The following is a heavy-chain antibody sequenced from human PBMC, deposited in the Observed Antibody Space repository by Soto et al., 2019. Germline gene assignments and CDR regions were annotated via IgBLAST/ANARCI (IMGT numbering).Heavy chain of an antibody. CDR3: ERATLSGYGVYWFDP. D-gene: IGHD5-12*01. J-gene: IGHJ5*02. CDR1: GGSISSYY. CDR2: IYYSGST. V-gene: IGHV4-59*01. Sequence: SDTLSLTCTVFGGSISSYYWSWIRQPPGKGLEWIGYIYYSGSTNYNPSLKSRVTISVDTSKNQFSLKLSSVTAADTAVYYCERATLSGYGVYWFDPWGQGTLVNVSS.